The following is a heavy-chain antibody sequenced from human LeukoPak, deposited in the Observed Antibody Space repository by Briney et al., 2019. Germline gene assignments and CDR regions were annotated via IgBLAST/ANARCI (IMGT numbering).Heavy chain of an antibody. CDR2: INPSGGST. D-gene: IGHD3-10*01. V-gene: IGHV1-46*01. CDR1: GYTFTGYY. Sequence: ASVKVSCKVSGYTFTGYYMHWVRQAPGQGLEWMGIINPSGGSTSYAQKFQGRVTMTRDTSTSTVYMELSSLRSEDTAVYYCARARITMVRGVNGNNWFDPWGQGTLVTVSS. J-gene: IGHJ5*02. CDR3: ARARITMVRGVNGNNWFDP.